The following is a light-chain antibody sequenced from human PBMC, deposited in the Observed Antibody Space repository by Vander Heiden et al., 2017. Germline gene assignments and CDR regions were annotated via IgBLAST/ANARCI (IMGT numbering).Light chain of an antibody. V-gene: IGKV1-5*03. CDR3: QQYNTSPWT. Sequence: DIQMTQSPSTLSASVGDRGTTTCRASQSISSWLAWYQQKPGKAPKLLIYKAASLESGGPSRFSGSGSGTGFTLTISSLQPDDFATYYCQQYNTSPWTFGQGTKVEIK. J-gene: IGKJ1*01. CDR1: QSISSW. CDR2: KAA.